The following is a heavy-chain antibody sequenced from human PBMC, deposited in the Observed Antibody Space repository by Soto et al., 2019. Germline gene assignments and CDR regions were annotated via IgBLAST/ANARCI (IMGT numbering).Heavy chain of an antibody. CDR2: IWYDGSNE. D-gene: IGHD1-26*01. CDR3: AGGPSPIDGFDV. V-gene: IGHV3-33*01. CDR1: GYTFRNYG. J-gene: IGHJ3*01. Sequence: QPGGSLRLSCAASGYTFRNYGMHWVRQAPGKGLEWVALIWYDGSNEQYADSVKGRFTISRDTSKNTLYLHMSSLRGEDTAMYYCAGGPSPIDGFDVWGQGTMVTVSS.